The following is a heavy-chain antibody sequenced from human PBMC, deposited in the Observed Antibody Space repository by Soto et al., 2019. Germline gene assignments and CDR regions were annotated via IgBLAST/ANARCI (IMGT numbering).Heavy chain of an antibody. J-gene: IGHJ5*02. CDR2: INRGGST. Sequence: QVQLQQWGAGLLKPSETLSLTCAVYGGSFSGYHWSWIRQPPGKGLEWIGEINRGGSTYYNPSLKSRVTMSVDTSKNPFSVKLSSVTASDTAVYYCARRFLYSSGYLGFAPWGQGTLVTVSS. CDR3: ARRFLYSSGYLGFAP. V-gene: IGHV4-34*01. CDR1: GGSFSGYH. D-gene: IGHD6-19*01.